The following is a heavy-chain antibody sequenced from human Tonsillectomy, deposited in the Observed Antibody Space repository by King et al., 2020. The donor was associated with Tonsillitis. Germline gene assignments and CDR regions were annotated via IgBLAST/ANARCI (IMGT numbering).Heavy chain of an antibody. CDR1: GGSISSGGYS. D-gene: IGHD6-19*01. CDR2: IYYSGST. CDR3: ARLGDSSGFGY. Sequence: VQLQESGPGLVKPSQTLSLTCAVSGGSISSGGYSWSWIRQPPGKGLEWIGYIYYSGSTYYNPSLKSRVTISVDTSKNQFSLKLSSVTAADTAVYYCARLGDSSGFGYWGQGTLVTVSS. V-gene: IGHV4-30-4*07. J-gene: IGHJ4*02.